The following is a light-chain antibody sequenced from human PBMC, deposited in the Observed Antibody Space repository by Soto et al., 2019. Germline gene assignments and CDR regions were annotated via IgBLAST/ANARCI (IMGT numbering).Light chain of an antibody. CDR2: AAS. V-gene: IGKV1-39*01. CDR3: QQSFITPYT. Sequence: DIQMTQSPSSLYASVGDTVTITCRESQSISVHLNWYQQKPGKVPQLLIYAASNLHSGVPSRFSGSGSETDFALTISSLQPEDFATCYCQQSFITPYTFGQGTRLEIK. CDR1: QSISVH. J-gene: IGKJ2*01.